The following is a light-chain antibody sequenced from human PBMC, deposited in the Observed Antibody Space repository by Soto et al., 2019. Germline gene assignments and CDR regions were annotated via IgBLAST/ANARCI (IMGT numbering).Light chain of an antibody. CDR2: EVN. J-gene: IGLJ1*01. Sequence: QSVLTQPPSASGYPGQSVTISCTGTSTDVGGYDYVSWYQQHPGKVPKLMIYEVNKRPSGVPDRFSGSKSGNTASLTVSGLQPEDEADYYCTSYAGGNNVFGTGTKLTVL. CDR3: TSYAGGNNV. V-gene: IGLV2-8*01. CDR1: STDVGGYDY.